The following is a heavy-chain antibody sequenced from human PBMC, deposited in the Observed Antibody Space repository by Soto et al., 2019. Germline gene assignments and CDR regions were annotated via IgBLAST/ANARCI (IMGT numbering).Heavy chain of an antibody. D-gene: IGHD5-12*01. Sequence: SETLSLTCTVSGGSISSYYWSWIRQPPGKGLEWIGYIYYSGSTNYNPSLKSRVTISVDTSKNQFSLKLSSVTAADTAVYYCARREWLRSHDYYFDYWGQGTLVTVSS. J-gene: IGHJ4*02. V-gene: IGHV4-59*08. CDR3: ARREWLRSHDYYFDY. CDR1: GGSISSYY. CDR2: IYYSGST.